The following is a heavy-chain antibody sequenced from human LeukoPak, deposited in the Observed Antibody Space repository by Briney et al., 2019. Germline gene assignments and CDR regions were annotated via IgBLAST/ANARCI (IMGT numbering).Heavy chain of an antibody. CDR1: GGSISSYY. CDR3: ARHRGLLYGWVFDP. J-gene: IGHJ5*02. Sequence: PSETLSLTCTVSGGSISSYYWSWIRQPPGKGLEWIGYIYYSGSTNYNPSLKSRVTISVDTSKNQFSLKLSSVTAADTAVYYCARHRGLLYGWVFDPWGQGTLVTVSS. V-gene: IGHV4-59*08. CDR2: IYYSGST. D-gene: IGHD4-17*01.